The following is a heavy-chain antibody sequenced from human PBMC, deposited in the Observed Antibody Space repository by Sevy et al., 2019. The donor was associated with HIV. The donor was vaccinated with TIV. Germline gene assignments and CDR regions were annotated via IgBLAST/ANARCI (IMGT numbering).Heavy chain of an antibody. V-gene: IGHV3-23*01. CDR3: AGARYDSSCSFDAFDI. CDR2: IFKSGDVT. D-gene: IGHD3-22*01. CDR1: GFTLRTYA. Sequence: GGSLRLSCVASGFTLRTYAMNWVRQAPGKGLKWVSTIFKSGDVTYYADSVKGRFTIAIDNSKNTVYLHMNSLRAEDTALYFWAGARYDSSCSFDAFDIWGQGTMVTVSS. J-gene: IGHJ3*02.